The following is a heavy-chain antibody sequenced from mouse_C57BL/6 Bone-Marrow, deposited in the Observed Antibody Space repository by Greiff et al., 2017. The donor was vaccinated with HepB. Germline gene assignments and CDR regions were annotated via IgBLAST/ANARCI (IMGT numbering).Heavy chain of an antibody. Sequence: VMLVESGAELVRPGTSVKVSCKASGYAFTNYLIEWVKQRPGQGLEWIGVINPGSGGTNYNEKFKGKATLTADKSSSTAYMQLSSLTSEDSAVYFCARCTRGGPYYFDYWGQGTTLTVSS. D-gene: IGHD5-1*01. CDR1: GYAFTNYL. J-gene: IGHJ2*01. CDR3: ARCTRGGPYYFDY. CDR2: INPGSGGT. V-gene: IGHV1-54*01.